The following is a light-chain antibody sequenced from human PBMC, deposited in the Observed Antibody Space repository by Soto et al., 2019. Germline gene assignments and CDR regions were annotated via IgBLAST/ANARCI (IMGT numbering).Light chain of an antibody. J-gene: IGKJ1*01. CDR1: QTVRNN. Sequence: EFVLTQSPGTLSLSPGERATLSCRASQTVRNNYLAWYQQKPGQAPRLLIYDASTRATGIPARFSGSGSGTEFTLTISSLQSEDFAVYYCQQYNNWPPGTFGQGTKVDIK. V-gene: IGKV3-15*01. CDR2: DAS. CDR3: QQYNNWPPGT.